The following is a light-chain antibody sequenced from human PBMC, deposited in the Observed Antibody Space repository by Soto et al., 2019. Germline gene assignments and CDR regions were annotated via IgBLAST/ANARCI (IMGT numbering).Light chain of an antibody. J-gene: IGKJ5*01. Sequence: DIQLTQSPSTLSASVGDRVTITCRASQTINSGLAWYQQKPGKAPKVLIYKASSLEGGVPSRFSGSGSGTEFTLTISSLQPDDFATYYCQQSNTYPITFGQGTRLEIK. CDR3: QQSNTYPIT. V-gene: IGKV1-5*03. CDR1: QTINSG. CDR2: KAS.